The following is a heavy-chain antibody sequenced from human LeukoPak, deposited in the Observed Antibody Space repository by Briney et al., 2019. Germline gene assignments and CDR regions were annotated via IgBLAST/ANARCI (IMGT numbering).Heavy chain of an antibody. V-gene: IGHV3-30*02. CDR1: GFSFSSYG. CDR3: AKDSGAAAGPYYFDY. CDR2: IRCDGSNK. Sequence: PGGSLRLSCAASGFSFSSYGMYWVRQAPGKGLEWVAFIRCDGSNKYYADSVKGRFTISRDNSKNTLYLQMNSLRVEDTAVYYCAKDSGAAAGPYYFDYWGQGTLVTVSS. D-gene: IGHD6-13*01. J-gene: IGHJ4*02.